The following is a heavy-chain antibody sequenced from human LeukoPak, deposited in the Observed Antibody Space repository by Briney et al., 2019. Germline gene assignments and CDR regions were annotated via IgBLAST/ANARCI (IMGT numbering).Heavy chain of an antibody. Sequence: GGSLRLSCAASGFTFSSYGMSWVRQAPGKGLEWVSAISGSGGSTYYADSVKGRFTISRDNSKNTLYLQMNSLRAEDTAVYYCAKEISGYSYGKYYFDYWGQGTLVTVSS. J-gene: IGHJ4*02. D-gene: IGHD5-18*01. CDR3: AKEISGYSYGKYYFDY. CDR1: GFTFSSYG. CDR2: ISGSGGST. V-gene: IGHV3-23*01.